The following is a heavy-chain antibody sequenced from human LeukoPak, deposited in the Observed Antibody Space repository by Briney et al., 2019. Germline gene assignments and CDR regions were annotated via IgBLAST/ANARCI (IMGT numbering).Heavy chain of an antibody. V-gene: IGHV3-9*01. J-gene: IGHJ3*01. CDR1: GFTFDDYA. D-gene: IGHD3-10*01. Sequence: GRSLRLSCAASGFTFDDYAIHWVRQAPGKGLEWVSGISWNSGTIGYADSVMGRFTISRDNAKNSLYLQMNSLGAEDTALYYRAKQSTMIRAIGAFDFWGQGTVVTVSS. CDR3: AKQSTMIRAIGAFDF. CDR2: ISWNSGTI.